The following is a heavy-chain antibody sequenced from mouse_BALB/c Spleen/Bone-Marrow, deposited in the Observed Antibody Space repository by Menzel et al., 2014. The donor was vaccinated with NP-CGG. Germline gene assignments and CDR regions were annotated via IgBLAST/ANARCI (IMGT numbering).Heavy chain of an antibody. J-gene: IGHJ4*01. CDR1: GYTFTSYY. V-gene: IGHV1S56*01. CDR3: AGLLRGDYAMDY. Sequence: VQLQESGPELVEPGASVRISCKASGYTFTSYYIHWVKQRPGQGLEWIGWIYPGNVNTKYNEKFKGKATLTADKSSSTAYMQLSSLTSEDSAVYFCAGLLRGDYAMDYWGQGTSVTVSS. CDR2: IYPGNVNT. D-gene: IGHD2-3*01.